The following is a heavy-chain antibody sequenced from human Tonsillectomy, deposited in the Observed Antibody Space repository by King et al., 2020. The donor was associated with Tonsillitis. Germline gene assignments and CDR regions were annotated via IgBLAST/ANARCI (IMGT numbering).Heavy chain of an antibody. J-gene: IGHJ4*02. V-gene: IGHV3-23*04. Sequence: VQLVESGGGLVRPGGYLRLSCAASGFNFRAYAMNWLRQAPGKGLEWVSFVAPSGDRTYFADTVKGRANISRDNSNNMLYLEMDSLRVDDTAVYYCAKDGPMSATVPYYFDFWGPGTAVTVSS. CDR2: VAPSGDRT. CDR3: AKDGPMSATVPYYFDF. D-gene: IGHD2-15*01. CDR1: GFNFRAYA.